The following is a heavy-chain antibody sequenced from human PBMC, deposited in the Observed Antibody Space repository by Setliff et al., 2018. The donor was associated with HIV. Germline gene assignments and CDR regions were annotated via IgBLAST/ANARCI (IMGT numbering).Heavy chain of an antibody. V-gene: IGHV1-69*13. CDR2: IIPIFGTA. CDR3: ARGDMIAFGGIGPFDY. J-gene: IGHJ4*02. Sequence: SVKVSCKASGGIFSNYAINWVRQAPGQGLEWMGGIIPIFGTATYAQKFQGRVTITADESTSTAYMELSSLRSADTAVYYCARGDMIAFGGIGPFDYWGQGTLVT. CDR1: GGIFSNYA. D-gene: IGHD3-16*01.